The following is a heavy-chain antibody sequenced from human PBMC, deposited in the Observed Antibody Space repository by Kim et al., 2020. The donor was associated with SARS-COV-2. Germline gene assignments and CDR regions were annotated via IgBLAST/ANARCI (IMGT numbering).Heavy chain of an antibody. V-gene: IGHV3-21*01. Sequence: GGSLRLSCAASGFTFSSYSMNWVRQAPGKGLEWVSSISSSSSYIYYADSVKGRFTISRDNAKNSLYLQMNSLRAEDTAVYYCARDAKPAAGTEVYYYYYGMDVWGQGTTVTVSS. CDR1: GFTFSSYS. CDR2: ISSSSSYI. D-gene: IGHD6-13*01. J-gene: IGHJ6*02. CDR3: ARDAKPAAGTEVYYYYYGMDV.